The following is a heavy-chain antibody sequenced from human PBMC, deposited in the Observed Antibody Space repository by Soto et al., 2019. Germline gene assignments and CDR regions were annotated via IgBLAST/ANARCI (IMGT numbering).Heavy chain of an antibody. Sequence: PGGSLRLSXAPSGFTFSSYSMNWVRQAPGKGLEWVSSISSSSYIYYADSVKGRFTISRDNAKNSLYLQMNSLRAEDTAVYYCARAGEYDYIWGSYRADWFDPWGQGTLVTVSS. V-gene: IGHV3-21*01. CDR2: ISSSSYI. D-gene: IGHD3-16*02. CDR1: GFTFSSYS. CDR3: ARAGEYDYIWGSYRADWFDP. J-gene: IGHJ5*02.